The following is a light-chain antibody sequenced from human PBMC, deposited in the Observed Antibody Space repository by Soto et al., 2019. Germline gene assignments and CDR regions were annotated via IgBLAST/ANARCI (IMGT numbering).Light chain of an antibody. J-gene: IGKJ1*01. V-gene: IGKV1-39*01. CDR3: QHYYNTPWT. Sequence: DIQMTQSPSSLSASVGDRVTITCRASQSITIYLNWYQQKPGKAPKLQIFATSSLQSGVPSRFSGSGSGTDFATTISSLQAEDVAVYFCQHYYNTPWTFGQGTKVEIK. CDR1: QSITIY. CDR2: ATS.